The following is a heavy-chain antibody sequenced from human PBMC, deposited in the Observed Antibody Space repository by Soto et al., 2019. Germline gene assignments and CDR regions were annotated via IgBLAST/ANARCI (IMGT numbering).Heavy chain of an antibody. Sequence: SETLSLTCTVSGASINTYYWGWIRQPPGRGLEWIGYFYDSGSSHYNPSLESRVTISEDTSKNQFSLKLSSVTAADTAVYYFTRPSPDGRSGGISDQAFWGKGTLVPVSP. J-gene: IGHJ4*02. V-gene: IGHV4-59*01. CDR3: TRPSPDGRSGGISDQAF. D-gene: IGHD2-15*01. CDR1: GASINTYY. CDR2: FYDSGSS.